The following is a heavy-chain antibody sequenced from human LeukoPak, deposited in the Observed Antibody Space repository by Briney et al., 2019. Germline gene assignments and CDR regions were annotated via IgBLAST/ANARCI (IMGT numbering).Heavy chain of an antibody. Sequence: SETLSLTCAVYGGSFSGYYWSWIRQPPGKGLEWIGEINHSGSTNYNPSLKSRVTISVDTSKNQFSLKLSSVTAADTAVYYCARGKLGIPLMKYYFDYWGQGTLVTVSS. V-gene: IGHV4-34*01. CDR1: GGSFSGYY. CDR3: ARGKLGIPLMKYYFDY. CDR2: INHSGST. J-gene: IGHJ4*02. D-gene: IGHD7-27*01.